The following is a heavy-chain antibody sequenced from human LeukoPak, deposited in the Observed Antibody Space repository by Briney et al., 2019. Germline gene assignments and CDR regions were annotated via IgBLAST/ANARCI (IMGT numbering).Heavy chain of an antibody. CDR3: TRQGDSSGYYPDY. CDR1: GFTFSGSA. D-gene: IGHD3-22*01. J-gene: IGHJ4*02. CDR2: IRSKANSYAT. V-gene: IGHV3-73*01. Sequence: PGGSLRLSCAASGFTFSGSAMHWVRQASGKGLEWVGRIRSKANSYATAYAASVKGRFTISRDDSKNTAYLQMNSLKTEDTAVYYCTRQGDSSGYYPDYWAREPWSPSPQ.